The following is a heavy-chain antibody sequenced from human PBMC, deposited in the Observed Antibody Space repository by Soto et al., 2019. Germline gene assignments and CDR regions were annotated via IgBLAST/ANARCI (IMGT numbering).Heavy chain of an antibody. Sequence: EASVKVSCKASGYTFTGYYMHWVRQAPGQGLEWMGWINPNSGGTNYAQKFQGWVTMTRDTSISTAYMELSRLRSDDTAVYYCARDRGTMVRGTYYGMDVWGQGTTVTVSS. CDR2: INPNSGGT. D-gene: IGHD3-10*01. V-gene: IGHV1-2*04. CDR1: GYTFTGYY. J-gene: IGHJ6*02. CDR3: ARDRGTMVRGTYYGMDV.